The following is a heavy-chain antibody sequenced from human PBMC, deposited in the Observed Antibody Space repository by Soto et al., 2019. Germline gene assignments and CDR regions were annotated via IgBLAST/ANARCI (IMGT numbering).Heavy chain of an antibody. Sequence: EVQLVESGGGLVQPGGSLRLSCAASGFTFSSYAMHWVRQAPGKGLEYVSAISSNGGSTYYANSVKGRFTISRDNSKNTLYLQMGSLRAEDMAVYYCARGLDCGGDCYSEYFQHWGQSTLVTVSS. J-gene: IGHJ1*01. CDR3: ARGLDCGGDCYSEYFQH. D-gene: IGHD2-21*02. V-gene: IGHV3-64*01. CDR1: GFTFSSYA. CDR2: ISSNGGST.